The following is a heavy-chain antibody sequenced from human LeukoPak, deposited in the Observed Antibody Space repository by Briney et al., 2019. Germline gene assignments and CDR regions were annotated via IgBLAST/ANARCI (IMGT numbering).Heavy chain of an antibody. V-gene: IGHV3-74*01. Sequence: GGSLRLSCAASGFTFSSYWMHWVRQAPGKGLVWVSHINTDGSYTRYADSVKGRFTIARDNSKNTLFLQMGSLRAEDMAVYYCARGGGRNTAMVWAFDYWGQGTLVTVSS. CDR2: INTDGSYT. CDR3: ARGGGRNTAMVWAFDY. J-gene: IGHJ4*02. CDR1: GFTFSSYW. D-gene: IGHD5-18*01.